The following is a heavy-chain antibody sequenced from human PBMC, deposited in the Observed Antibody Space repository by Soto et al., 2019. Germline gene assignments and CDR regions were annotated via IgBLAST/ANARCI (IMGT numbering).Heavy chain of an antibody. V-gene: IGHV1-69*13. Sequence: SVKVSCKASGLTYSSSAMSWVRQAPGQGPEWMGGINPILGTPDYAPKFQGRVTITADESTSTVYMDLGSLRAEDTAVYYCAKDATRTSGWYYFDYWGQGALVTVSS. CDR3: AKDATRTSGWYYFDY. CDR2: INPILGTP. CDR1: GLTYSSSA. D-gene: IGHD6-19*01. J-gene: IGHJ4*02.